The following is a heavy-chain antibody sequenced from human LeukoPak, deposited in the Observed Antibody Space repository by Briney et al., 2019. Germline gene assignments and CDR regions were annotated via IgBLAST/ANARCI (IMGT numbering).Heavy chain of an antibody. Sequence: PSETLSLTCTVSGGSISSGGYYWSWIRQPPGKGLEWIGYIYHSGSTYYNPSLKSRVTISVDRSKNQFSLKLSSVTAADTAVYYCARSGGAHAFDIWGQGTMVTVSS. J-gene: IGHJ3*02. CDR2: IYHSGST. D-gene: IGHD3-10*01. V-gene: IGHV4-30-2*01. CDR3: ARSGGAHAFDI. CDR1: GGSISSGGYY.